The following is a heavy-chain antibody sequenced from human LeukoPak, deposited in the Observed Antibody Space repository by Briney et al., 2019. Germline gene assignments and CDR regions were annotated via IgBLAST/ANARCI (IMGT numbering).Heavy chain of an antibody. CDR2: VYYSGST. D-gene: IGHD5-24*01. CDR3: ARGGVRWGYDY. CDR1: GGSISTYY. J-gene: IGHJ4*02. Sequence: PSETLSLTCTVSGGSISTYYWNWIRQPPGKGLEWIGYVYYSGSTNYNPSLNSRVTISVDTSNNQFSLNLTSVTAADTAVYYCARGGVRWGYDYWGQGTLVTVSS. V-gene: IGHV4-59*01.